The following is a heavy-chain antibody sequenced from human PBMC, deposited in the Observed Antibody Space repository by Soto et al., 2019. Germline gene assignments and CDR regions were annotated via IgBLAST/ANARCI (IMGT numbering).Heavy chain of an antibody. CDR2: IYYSGST. Sequence: SETLSLTCTVSGGSISSSSYYWGWIRQPPGKGLEWIGSIYYSGSTYYNPSLKSRVTISVDTSKNQFSLKLSSVTAADTAVYYCARHDCSGGSCYSITGPFDYWGQGTLVTVSS. CDR1: GGSISSSSYY. D-gene: IGHD2-15*01. CDR3: ARHDCSGGSCYSITGPFDY. V-gene: IGHV4-39*01. J-gene: IGHJ4*02.